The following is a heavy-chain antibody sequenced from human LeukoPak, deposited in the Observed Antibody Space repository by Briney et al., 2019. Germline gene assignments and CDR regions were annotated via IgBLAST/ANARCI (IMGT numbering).Heavy chain of an antibody. CDR3: ARDSSGWYWASGYYYYYYMDV. J-gene: IGHJ6*03. D-gene: IGHD6-19*01. Sequence: PGGSLRLSCAASGFTFSSYSMNWVRQAPGKGLEWVSSISSSSSYIYYADSVKGRFTIPRDNAKNSLYLQMNSLRAEDTAVYYCARDSSGWYWASGYYYYYYMDVWGKGTTVTVSS. CDR2: ISSSSSYI. V-gene: IGHV3-21*01. CDR1: GFTFSSYS.